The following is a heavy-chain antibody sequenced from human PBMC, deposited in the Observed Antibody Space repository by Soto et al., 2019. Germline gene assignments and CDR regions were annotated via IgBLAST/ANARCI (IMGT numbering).Heavy chain of an antibody. V-gene: IGHV1-8*01. J-gene: IGHJ6*02. CDR3: ASETIFGVVNYGMDV. CDR2: MNPNSGST. D-gene: IGHD3-3*01. CDR1: GYTFTSYD. Sequence: ASVKVSCKASGYTFTSYDINWVRQATGQGLEWMGWMNPNSGSTSYAQKFQGRVTMTRDTSTSTVYMELSSLRSEDTAVYYCASETIFGVVNYGMDVWGQGTTVTVSS.